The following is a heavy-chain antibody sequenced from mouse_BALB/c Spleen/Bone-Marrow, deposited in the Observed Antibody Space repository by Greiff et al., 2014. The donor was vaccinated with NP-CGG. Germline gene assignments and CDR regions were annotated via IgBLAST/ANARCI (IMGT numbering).Heavy chain of an antibody. V-gene: IGHV1S56*01. Sequence: QVQLKESGPELVKPGASVGISCKASGYTFTSYYIHWGKQRPGPGLEWIGWIYPGNVNTKYNEKFKGKATLTADKSSSTAYMQLSSLTSEDSAVYFCARDTMDYWGQGTSVTVSS. CDR2: IYPGNVNT. CDR1: GYTFTSYY. J-gene: IGHJ4*01. CDR3: ARDTMDY.